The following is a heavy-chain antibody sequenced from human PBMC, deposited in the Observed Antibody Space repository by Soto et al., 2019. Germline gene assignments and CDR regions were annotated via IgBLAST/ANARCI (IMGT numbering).Heavy chain of an antibody. J-gene: IGHJ4*02. CDR1: GFTFSSYS. Sequence: PGGSLRLSCAASGFTFSSYSMNWVRQAPGKGLEWVSSISSSSSYIYYADSVKGRFTISRDNAKNSLYLQMNSLRAEDTAVYYCARDWDPQQLVRFFDYWGQGTLVTVSS. V-gene: IGHV3-21*01. CDR3: ARDWDPQQLVRFFDY. CDR2: ISSSSSYI. D-gene: IGHD6-13*01.